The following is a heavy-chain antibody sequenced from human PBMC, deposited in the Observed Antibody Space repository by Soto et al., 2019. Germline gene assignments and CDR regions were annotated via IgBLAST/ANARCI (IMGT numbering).Heavy chain of an antibody. Sequence: ASVKVSCKASGYTFSDRNMHWVRQAPGQGLEWMAWINPGSGGTDYARKFQGRVTMTRDTSISTAYMELSSLTSDDTAVYYCARGVGSSWFDPWGQGTLVTVSS. CDR2: INPGSGGT. J-gene: IGHJ5*02. V-gene: IGHV1-2*02. CDR3: ARGVGSSWFDP. CDR1: GYTFSDRN. D-gene: IGHD6-25*01.